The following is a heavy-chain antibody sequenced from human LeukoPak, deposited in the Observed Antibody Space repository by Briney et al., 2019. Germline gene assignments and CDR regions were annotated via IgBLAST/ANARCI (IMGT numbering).Heavy chain of an antibody. Sequence: GGSLRLSCAASGFTFSSYAMHWVRQAPGKGLEYVSAISPNGGSTYYANSVKGKFTISRDNSKKTLYLQMGSLRAEDMAVYYCARRTCSGGSGYFDYWGQGTLVTVSS. CDR2: ISPNGGST. CDR1: GFTFSSYA. V-gene: IGHV3-64*01. D-gene: IGHD2-15*01. J-gene: IGHJ4*01. CDR3: ARRTCSGGSGYFDY.